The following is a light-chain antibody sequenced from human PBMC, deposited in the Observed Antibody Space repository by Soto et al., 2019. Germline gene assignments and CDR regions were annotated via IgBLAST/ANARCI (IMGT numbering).Light chain of an antibody. J-gene: IGKJ3*01. Sequence: EIVLTQSPATLSLSPGERATLSCRASQSVSSYLAWYQQKPGQAPRLLISYASNRATGIPARFSGSGSWTDVTLTISSLEPEDFAAYYCQQRSNWPPGTFGPGTKVDI. CDR3: QQRSNWPPGT. CDR2: YAS. V-gene: IGKV3-11*01. CDR1: QSVSSY.